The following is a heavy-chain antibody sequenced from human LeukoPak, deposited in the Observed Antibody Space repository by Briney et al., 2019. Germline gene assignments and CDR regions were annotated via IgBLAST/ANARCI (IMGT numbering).Heavy chain of an antibody. Sequence: ASVKVSCKASGYTFTSYAMNWVRQAPGQGLEWVGWVNINTGNPTYAQGFTGRFVFSLDTAVSTAYLQISSLKAEDTAVYYCARGARPGVYSSSWYDSWFDPWGQGTLVTVSS. D-gene: IGHD6-13*01. V-gene: IGHV7-4-1*02. J-gene: IGHJ5*02. CDR1: GYTFTSYA. CDR3: ARGARPGVYSSSWYDSWFDP. CDR2: VNINTGNP.